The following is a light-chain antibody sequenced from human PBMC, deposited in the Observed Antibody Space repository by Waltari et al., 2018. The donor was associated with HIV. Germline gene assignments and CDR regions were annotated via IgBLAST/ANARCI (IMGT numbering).Light chain of an antibody. CDR3: GTWDSALSGHYV. Sequence: QSVLTQPPSVSAGPGQKVTSSCSGASSNIGHNYVAWFQQVPGTAPKLLIYDNNKRPSGIPDRVSGSKSGTSATLDIAGLQTGDEADYYCGTWDSALSGHYVFGTGTKVTVL. V-gene: IGLV1-51*01. CDR2: DNN. J-gene: IGLJ1*01. CDR1: SSNIGHNY.